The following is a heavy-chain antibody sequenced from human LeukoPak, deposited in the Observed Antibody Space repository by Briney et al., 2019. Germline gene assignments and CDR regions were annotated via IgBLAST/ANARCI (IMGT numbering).Heavy chain of an antibody. D-gene: IGHD3-10*01. J-gene: IGHJ6*02. CDR1: GFTFSSFW. CDR2: IKQDGSEK. CDR3: AREPITMVRGAYYYYGMDV. Sequence: GGSLRLSCAASGFTFSSFWMSWVRQAPGKGLEWVANIKQDGSEKYYVDSVKGRFTISRDNAKNSLYLQMNSLRAEDTAVYYCAREPITMVRGAYYYYGMDVWGQGTTVTVSS. V-gene: IGHV3-7*01.